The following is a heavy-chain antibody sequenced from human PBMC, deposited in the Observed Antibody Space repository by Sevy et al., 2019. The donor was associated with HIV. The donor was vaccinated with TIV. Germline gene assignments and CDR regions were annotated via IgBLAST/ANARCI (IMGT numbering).Heavy chain of an antibody. V-gene: IGHV3-64D*06. CDR1: GFTLSSYA. CDR3: VKGGYYYGSGSYDAFDI. Sequence: GGSLRLSCAASGFTLSSYAMHWVRQAPGKGLEYVSAISSNGGGTYYADSVKGRFTISRDNSKNTLYFQMSSLRAEDTAVYYCVKGGYYYGSGSYDAFDIWGQGTMVTVSS. D-gene: IGHD3-10*01. CDR2: ISSNGGGT. J-gene: IGHJ3*02.